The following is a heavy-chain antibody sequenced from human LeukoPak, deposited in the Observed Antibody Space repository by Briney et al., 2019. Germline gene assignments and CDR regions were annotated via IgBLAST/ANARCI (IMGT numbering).Heavy chain of an antibody. Sequence: SVTVSSTASGGTFSSYAISWVRQAPGQGLEWMGGIIPIFGTANYAQKFQGRVTITADESTSTAYMELSSLRSEDTAVYYCARDPGYSGYDYLIYYYYYGMDVWGQGTTVTVSS. J-gene: IGHJ6*02. CDR2: IIPIFGTA. D-gene: IGHD5-12*01. V-gene: IGHV1-69*13. CDR3: ARDPGYSGYDYLIYYYYYGMDV. CDR1: GGTFSSYA.